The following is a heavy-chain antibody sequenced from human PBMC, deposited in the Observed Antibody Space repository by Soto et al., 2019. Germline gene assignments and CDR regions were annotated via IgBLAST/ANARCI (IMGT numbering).Heavy chain of an antibody. D-gene: IGHD1-1*01. V-gene: IGHV1-18*01. J-gene: IGHJ4*02. CDR1: GYTFTSYG. Sequence: ASVKVSCKASGYTFTSYGISWVRQAPGQGLEWMGWVSAYNGNTNYAQKLQGRVTMTTDTSTSTAYMELRSLRSDDTVVYYFARVYWNDVIYFDYWGQGTLVTVSS. CDR2: VSAYNGNT. CDR3: ARVYWNDVIYFDY.